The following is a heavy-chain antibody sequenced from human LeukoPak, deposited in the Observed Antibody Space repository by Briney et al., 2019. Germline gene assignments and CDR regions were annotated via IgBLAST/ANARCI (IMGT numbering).Heavy chain of an antibody. CDR3: TTGTPYWSGSPWYFDY. D-gene: IGHD1-14*01. V-gene: IGHV3-15*01. CDR1: GFTFSNAW. J-gene: IGHJ4*02. Sequence: PGGSLRLSCAASGFTFSNAWMSWVRQAPGKGLEWVGRIKSKTDGGTTDYAAPVKGRFTISRDDSKNTLYLQMNSLKTEDTAVYYSTTGTPYWSGSPWYFDYWGQGTLVTVSS. CDR2: IKSKTDGGTT.